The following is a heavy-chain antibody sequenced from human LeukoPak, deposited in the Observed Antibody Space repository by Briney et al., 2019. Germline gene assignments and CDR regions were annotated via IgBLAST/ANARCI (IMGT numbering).Heavy chain of an antibody. CDR3: ARRREMAKRSLDY. CDR2: ISSNSNTI. J-gene: IGHJ4*02. D-gene: IGHD5-24*01. V-gene: IGHV3-11*01. CDR1: EFTFSDYY. Sequence: PGGSLRLSCAASEFTFSDYYMSWIRQAPGKGLEWVSYISSNSNTIYYADSVKGRFTISRDNAKNSLYLQMNSLRAEDTAVYYCARRREMAKRSLDYWGQGTLVIVSS.